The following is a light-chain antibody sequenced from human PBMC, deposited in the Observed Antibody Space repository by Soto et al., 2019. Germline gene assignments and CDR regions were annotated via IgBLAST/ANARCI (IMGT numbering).Light chain of an antibody. V-gene: IGKV1-5*03. J-gene: IGKJ4*01. CDR3: QHYSVFPLT. CDR1: ESISSW. CDR2: KAS. Sequence: DIQMTQFPSTLSASVGDRVTITCRASESISSWLAWYQQKPGKAPTILIYKASTLQSGVASRFTGSGSGTEFTLTISSLQPDDFATYYCQHYSVFPLTFGGGTKVEIK.